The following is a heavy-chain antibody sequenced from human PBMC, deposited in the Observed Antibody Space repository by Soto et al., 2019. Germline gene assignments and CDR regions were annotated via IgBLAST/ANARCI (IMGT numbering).Heavy chain of an antibody. Sequence: AASVKVSCKASGYTFTGYYVHWVREAPGQGLEWMGWINPETGGTSYARKFQGRVTLSRDTSINTAYLELSSLRFDDAAVYFCARERFQVISDGMDVWGQGTTVTVSS. J-gene: IGHJ6*02. V-gene: IGHV1-2*02. D-gene: IGHD2-21*01. CDR3: ARERFQVISDGMDV. CDR1: GYTFTGYY. CDR2: INPETGGT.